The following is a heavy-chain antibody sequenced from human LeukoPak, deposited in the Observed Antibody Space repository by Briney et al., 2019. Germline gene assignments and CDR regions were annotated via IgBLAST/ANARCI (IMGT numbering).Heavy chain of an antibody. J-gene: IGHJ3*01. CDR1: GYGFSSYW. V-gene: IGHV5-51*01. CDR2: IYPGDSDT. D-gene: IGHD2-21*01. Sequence: NRGESLKISCKGSGYGFSSYWIGWVRQKPGKGLEWMGIIYPGDSDTRYSPSLEGQVTISADNSITTAYLQWSSLRASDTAIYYCARHPRTHSGIGVFDVWGQGTMVTVSS. CDR3: ARHPRTHSGIGVFDV.